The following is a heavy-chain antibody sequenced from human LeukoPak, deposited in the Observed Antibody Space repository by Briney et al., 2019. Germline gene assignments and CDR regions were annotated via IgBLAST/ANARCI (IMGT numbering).Heavy chain of an antibody. CDR1: GGSISSYY. Sequence: SETLSLTYTVSGGSISSYYWSWIRQPPGKGLEWIGYIYYSGSTNYNPSLKSRVTISVDTSKNQFSLKLSSVTAADTAVYYCARGPYSSSWSFDYWGQGTLVTVSS. V-gene: IGHV4-59*01. CDR2: IYYSGST. CDR3: ARGPYSSSWSFDY. J-gene: IGHJ4*02. D-gene: IGHD6-13*01.